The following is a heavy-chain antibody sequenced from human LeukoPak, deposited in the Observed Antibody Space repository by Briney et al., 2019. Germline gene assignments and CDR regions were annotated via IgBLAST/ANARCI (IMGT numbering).Heavy chain of an antibody. CDR2: IKEDGSEK. Sequence: GGSLRLSCAATGFTFSSYWMNWVRQAPGKGLEWVANIKEDGSEKYYVDSVKGRFTISRDNAKNSLYLQMNSLRAEDTAVYYCARDPSSLRDSFDYWGQGSLVTVSS. V-gene: IGHV3-7*01. J-gene: IGHJ4*02. CDR1: GFTFSSYW. CDR3: ARDPSSLRDSFDY.